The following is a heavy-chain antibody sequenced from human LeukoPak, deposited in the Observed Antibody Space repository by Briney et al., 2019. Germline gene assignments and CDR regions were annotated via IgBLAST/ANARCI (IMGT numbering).Heavy chain of an antibody. V-gene: IGHV4-61*01. J-gene: IGHJ4*02. CDR1: GGSVSSGSYY. Sequence: PSETLSLTCTVSGGSVSSGSYYWSWIRQPPGKGLEWIGYIYNGGSTNYNPSLKSRVTISVDTSKNQVSLNLSSVTSADTAVYYCARGWGFFDYWGQGTLVTVSS. CDR2: IYNGGST. CDR3: ARGWGFFDY. D-gene: IGHD2-21*01.